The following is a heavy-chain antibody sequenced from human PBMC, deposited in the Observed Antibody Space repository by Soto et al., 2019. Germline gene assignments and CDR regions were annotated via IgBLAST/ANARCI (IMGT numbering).Heavy chain of an antibody. CDR3: AKSASRRMSRMDV. V-gene: IGHV3-23*01. Sequence: GGSLRLSCVGSGFTFKNHAMNWVRQAPGKGLEWVSSLSGRGTTPYYADSVKGRFTVSRDNSKDTLYLQMNSLRAEDTAVYYCAKSASRRMSRMDVWGQGTMVTVSS. CDR1: GFTFKNHA. CDR2: LSGRGTTP. D-gene: IGHD2-8*01. J-gene: IGHJ6*02.